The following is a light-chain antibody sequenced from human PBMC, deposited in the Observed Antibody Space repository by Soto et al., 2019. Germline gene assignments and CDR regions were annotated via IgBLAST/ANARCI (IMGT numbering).Light chain of an antibody. CDR1: TSDVGAYNY. J-gene: IGLJ1*01. CDR3: NSYGGRDNYV. Sequence: QLVLTQPPSASGSPGQSVTISCTGTTSDVGAYNYVSWYQQYPGKAPKLIIYDVSQRPSGVPARFSGYKSGNTASLTVSGLQAEDEADYYCNSYGGRDNYVFGTGTKLTVL. V-gene: IGLV2-8*01. CDR2: DVS.